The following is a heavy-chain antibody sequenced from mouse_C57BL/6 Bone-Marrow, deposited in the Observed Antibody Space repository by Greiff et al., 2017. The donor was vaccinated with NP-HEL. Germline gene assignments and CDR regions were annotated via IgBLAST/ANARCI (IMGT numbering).Heavy chain of an antibody. Sequence: VHVKQSGAELVRPGASVKLSCTASGFNIKDDYMHWVKQRPEQGLEWIGWIDPENGDTEYASKFQGKATITADTSSNTAYLQLSSLTSEDTAVYYCTTNWDWGFAYWGQGTLVTVSA. CDR1: GFNIKDDY. D-gene: IGHD4-1*01. CDR3: TTNWDWGFAY. CDR2: IDPENGDT. V-gene: IGHV14-4*01. J-gene: IGHJ3*01.